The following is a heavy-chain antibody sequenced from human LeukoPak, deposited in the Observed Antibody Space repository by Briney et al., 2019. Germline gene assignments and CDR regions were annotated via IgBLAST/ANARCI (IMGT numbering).Heavy chain of an antibody. J-gene: IGHJ6*03. V-gene: IGHV3-30*04. Sequence: GGSLRLSCAASGFTFSSYAMHWVRQAPGKGLEWVAVISYDGSNKYYADSVKGRFTISRDNSKNTLYLQMNSLKTEDTAVYYCTTSINYDFWSGSTYYYYYYYMDVWGKGTTVTVSS. CDR1: GFTFSSYA. D-gene: IGHD3-3*01. CDR3: TTSINYDFWSGSTYYYYYYYMDV. CDR2: ISYDGSNK.